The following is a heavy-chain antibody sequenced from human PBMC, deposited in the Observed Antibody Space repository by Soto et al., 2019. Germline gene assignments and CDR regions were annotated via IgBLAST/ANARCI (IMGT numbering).Heavy chain of an antibody. V-gene: IGHV3-53*01. CDR2: IYYNDNT. Sequence: VQLVESGGGLIQPGGSLRLSCAASGFTVSSNHMTWVRQAPGRGPEWVSTIYYNDNTFYADSVKGRFTISRDNSKNRLYLQMNSLRAEDTAVYYCARGVETAKVGYWGQGTLVTVSS. J-gene: IGHJ4*02. CDR1: GFTVSSNH. D-gene: IGHD5-18*01. CDR3: ARGVETAKVGY.